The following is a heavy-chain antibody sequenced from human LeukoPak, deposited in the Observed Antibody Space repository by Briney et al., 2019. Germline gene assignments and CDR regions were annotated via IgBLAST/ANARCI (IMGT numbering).Heavy chain of an antibody. J-gene: IGHJ4*02. D-gene: IGHD3-10*01. CDR3: GFGELFVDY. V-gene: IGHV3-23*01. Sequence: GGSLRLSCAASGFTFSSYGMSWVRQAPGQGLEWVSAISGSGGSTYYADSVKGRFTISRDNSKNTLYLQMNSLRAEDTAVYYCGFGELFVDYWGQGTLVTVSS. CDR1: GFTFSSYG. CDR2: ISGSGGST.